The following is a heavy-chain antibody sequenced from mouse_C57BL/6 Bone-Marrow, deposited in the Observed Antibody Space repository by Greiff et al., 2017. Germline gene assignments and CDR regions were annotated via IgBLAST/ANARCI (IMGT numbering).Heavy chain of an antibody. CDR1: GFTFSSYT. D-gene: IGHD1-1*01. CDR2: ISGSGGNT. Sequence: EVQGVQSGGGLVKPGGSLKLSCEASGFTFSSYTMSWVRQTPGKRLEWVATISGSGGNTYYPDSVKGRFTFSRDNAKNTPYLQLRSLRSEDTALYYCARHIHYYGSFGSIDYWGQGTSVTVSA. CDR3: ARHIHYYGSFGSIDY. J-gene: IGHJ4*01. V-gene: IGHV5-9*01.